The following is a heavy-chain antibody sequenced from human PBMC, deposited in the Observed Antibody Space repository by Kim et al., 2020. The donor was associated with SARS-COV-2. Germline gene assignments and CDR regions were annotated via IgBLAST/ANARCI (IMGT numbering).Heavy chain of an antibody. J-gene: IGHJ4*02. CDR3: ARGMDRDYVKPCPW. CDR1: GYTFTSYA. CDR2: INTNTGNP. D-gene: IGHD4-17*01. Sequence: ASVKVSCKASGYTFTSYAMNWVRQAPGQGLEWMGWINTNTGNPTYAQGFTGRFVFSLDTSVSTAYLQISSLKAEDTAVYYCARGMDRDYVKPCPWWGQGTLVTVSS. V-gene: IGHV7-4-1*02.